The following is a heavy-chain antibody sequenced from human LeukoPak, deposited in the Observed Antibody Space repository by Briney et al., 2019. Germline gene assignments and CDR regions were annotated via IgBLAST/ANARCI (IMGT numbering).Heavy chain of an antibody. CDR3: ARDLESSSSSSGSYYFDY. Sequence: GGSLRLSCAASGFTFSSYAMNWVRQAPGKGLEWVSSISSSSSYIYYADSVKGRFTISRDNAKNSLYLQMNSLRAEDTAVYYCARDLESSSSSSGSYYFDYWGQGTLVTVSS. V-gene: IGHV3-21*01. CDR2: ISSSSSYI. D-gene: IGHD6-6*01. CDR1: GFTFSSYA. J-gene: IGHJ4*02.